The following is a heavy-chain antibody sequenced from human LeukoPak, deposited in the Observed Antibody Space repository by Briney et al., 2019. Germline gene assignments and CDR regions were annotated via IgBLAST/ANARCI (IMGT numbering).Heavy chain of an antibody. Sequence: GGSLRLSCAASGFTVSSKHMTWVRQAPGKGLEWASVVYSGGTTYYADSVKGRFTISRDNAKNSVYLQMNSLRVEDTAVYYCARGLYCNSISCYSGDYWGQGTLVTVSS. V-gene: IGHV3-53*01. J-gene: IGHJ4*02. CDR3: ARGLYCNSISCYSGDY. CDR2: VYSGGTT. CDR1: GFTVSSKH. D-gene: IGHD2-2*01.